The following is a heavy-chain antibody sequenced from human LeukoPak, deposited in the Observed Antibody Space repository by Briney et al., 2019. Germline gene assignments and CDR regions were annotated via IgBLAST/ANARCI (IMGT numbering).Heavy chain of an antibody. J-gene: IGHJ6*03. CDR3: ARGGFGELNYYLDV. CDR1: GFTFSNYD. Sequence: GGSLRLSCAASGFTFSNYDMHWVRQAPGKGLEWVAVISYDGSNKYYADSVKGRFTISRDNAKNSLFLQMDSLRAEDTAVYYCARGGFGELNYYLDVWGQGTTVTVSS. D-gene: IGHD3-10*01. V-gene: IGHV3-30*03. CDR2: ISYDGSNK.